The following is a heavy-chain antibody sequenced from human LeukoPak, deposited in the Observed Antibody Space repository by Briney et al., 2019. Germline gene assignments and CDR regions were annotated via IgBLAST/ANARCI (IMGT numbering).Heavy chain of an antibody. CDR2: IYYSGST. CDR3: ARAGETTVTFDY. V-gene: IGHV4-39*07. CDR1: GGSISSNSYY. J-gene: IGHJ4*02. Sequence: PSETLSLTCAVSGGSISSNSYYWGWIRQPPGKGLEWIGSIYYSGSTYYNPSLKSRVTISVDTSKNQFSLKLSSVTAADTAVYYCARAGETTVTFDYWGQGTLVTVSS. D-gene: IGHD4-17*01.